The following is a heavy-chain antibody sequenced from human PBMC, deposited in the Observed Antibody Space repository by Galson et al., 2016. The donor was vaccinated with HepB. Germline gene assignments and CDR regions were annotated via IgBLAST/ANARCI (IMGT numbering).Heavy chain of an antibody. D-gene: IGHD6-19*01. Sequence: SETLSLTCNVSGGSISGTEYYWGWIRQPPGRGLEWIGSLYYGGSTNYNPSLETRVTISVDTSKNHLSLSLSSVTAADTAVYYCATGISVAGKYYYYYMDVWGKGTPVTVSS. CDR1: GGSISGTEYY. CDR2: LYYGGST. J-gene: IGHJ6*03. V-gene: IGHV4-39*01. CDR3: ATGISVAGKYYYYYMDV.